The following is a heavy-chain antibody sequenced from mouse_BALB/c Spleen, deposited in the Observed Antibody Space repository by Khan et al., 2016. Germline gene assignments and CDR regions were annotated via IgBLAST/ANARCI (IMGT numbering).Heavy chain of an antibody. J-gene: IGHJ2*01. D-gene: IGHD2-4*01. CDR2: ISYSGST. CDR1: GYSITSDYA. Sequence: QLEESGPGLVKPSQSLSLTCTVTGYSITSDYAWNWIRQFPGNKLEWMGYISYSGSTSYNPSLKSRISITRDTSKNQFFLQLNSVTTEDTATYYCARRDYDYYFDYWGQGTTLTVSS. V-gene: IGHV3-2*02. CDR3: ARRDYDYYFDY.